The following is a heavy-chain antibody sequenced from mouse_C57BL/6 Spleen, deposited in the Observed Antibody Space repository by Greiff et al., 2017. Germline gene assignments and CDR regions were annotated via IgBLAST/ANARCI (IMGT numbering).Heavy chain of an antibody. Sequence: QVHVKQPGAELVKPGASVKLSCKASGYTFTSYWMHWVKQRPGRGLEWIGRIDPNSGGTKYNEKFKSKATLTVDKPSSTAYMQLSSLTSEDSAVYYCARTAQATPYYYAMDYWGQGTSVTVSS. D-gene: IGHD3-2*02. J-gene: IGHJ4*01. CDR1: GYTFTSYW. V-gene: IGHV1-72*01. CDR3: ARTAQATPYYYAMDY. CDR2: IDPNSGGT.